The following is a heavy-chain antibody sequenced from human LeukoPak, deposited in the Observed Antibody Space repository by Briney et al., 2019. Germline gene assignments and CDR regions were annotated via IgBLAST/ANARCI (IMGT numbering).Heavy chain of an antibody. CDR3: ARDSPDIVVVVAAAMGY. D-gene: IGHD2-15*01. CDR1: GYTFTSYY. Sequence: ASVKVSCKASGYTFTSYYMHWVRQAPGQGLEWMGIINPSGGSTSYAQKFQGRVTMTRDTSTSTVYMELSSLRSEDTAVYYCARDSPDIVVVVAAAMGYWGQGTLVTVSS. J-gene: IGHJ4*02. CDR2: INPSGGST. V-gene: IGHV1-46*01.